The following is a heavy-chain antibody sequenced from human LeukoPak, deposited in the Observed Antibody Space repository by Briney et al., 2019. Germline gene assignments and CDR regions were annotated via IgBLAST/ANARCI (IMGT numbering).Heavy chain of an antibody. CDR1: GFTFSSYE. V-gene: IGHV3-66*04. D-gene: IGHD6-19*01. CDR2: IYSGDSL. CDR3: ARHTSGWYPYSFDY. J-gene: IGHJ4*02. Sequence: PGGSLRLSCAASGFTFSSYEMNWVRQAPGKGLEWVSGIYSGDSLYYADSVKGRFTISRDNSKNTLYLQMNSLRAEDTAVYYCARHTSGWYPYSFDYWGQGILVTVSS.